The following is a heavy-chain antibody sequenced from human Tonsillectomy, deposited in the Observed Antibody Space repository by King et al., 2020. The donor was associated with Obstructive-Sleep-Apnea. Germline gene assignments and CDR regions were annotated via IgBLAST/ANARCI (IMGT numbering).Heavy chain of an antibody. CDR2: IYPGDSDT. V-gene: IGHV5-51*01. D-gene: IGHD3-3*01. Sequence: QLVPSGAEGKKPGESLKISCKGSGYTFSKYWIGWVRQVPGKGLEWMGMIYPGDSDTRNSPSFEGQVSISVDKSVSTAYLQWSSLKASDTAMYYCARLVEDGLSFGRLDYWGQGTLVIVSS. CDR1: GYTFSKYW. J-gene: IGHJ4*02. CDR3: ARLVEDGLSFGRLDY.